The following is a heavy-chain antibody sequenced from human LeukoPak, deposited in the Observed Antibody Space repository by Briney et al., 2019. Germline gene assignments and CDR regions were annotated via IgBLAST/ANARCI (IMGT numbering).Heavy chain of an antibody. CDR1: GGSFSGYY. D-gene: IGHD2-15*01. J-gene: IGHJ6*02. CDR3: ARGRGLGYCSGGSCYGMDV. Sequence: SETLSLTCAVYGGSFSGYYWSWIRQPPGKGLEWMGEINHSGSTNYNPSLKSRVTISVDTSKNQFSLTLSSVTAADTAVYYCARGRGLGYCSGGSCYGMDVWGQGTTVTVSS. CDR2: INHSGST. V-gene: IGHV4-34*01.